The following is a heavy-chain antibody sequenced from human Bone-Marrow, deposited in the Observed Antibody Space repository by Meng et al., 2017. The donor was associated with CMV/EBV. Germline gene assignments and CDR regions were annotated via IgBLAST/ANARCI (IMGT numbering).Heavy chain of an antibody. CDR3: VSRDSYYPD. CDR2: IKQDGSEK. J-gene: IGHJ4*02. Sequence: GESLKISCAASGFSFSSYWMSWVRQAPGKGLEWVANIKQDGSEKYYVDSVKGRFTISRDNPKNSLYLQMNYLRAEDTAVYYCVSRDSYYPDWGQGPLVTVSS. V-gene: IGHV3-7*01. CDR1: GFSFSSYW. D-gene: IGHD1-26*01.